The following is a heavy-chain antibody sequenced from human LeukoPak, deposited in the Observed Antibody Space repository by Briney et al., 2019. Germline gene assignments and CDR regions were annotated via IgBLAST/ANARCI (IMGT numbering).Heavy chain of an antibody. Sequence: GESLKISCRDSGYSFTNYWIGWVRQMPGKGLEWMGMIYPGDSDTRYSPSFQGQVTISADTSISTAYLQWSSLKASDTAMYYCVRQSIATTPFDPWGQGTLVTVSS. CDR1: GYSFTNYW. V-gene: IGHV5-51*01. D-gene: IGHD6-6*01. CDR3: VRQSIATTPFDP. J-gene: IGHJ5*02. CDR2: IYPGDSDT.